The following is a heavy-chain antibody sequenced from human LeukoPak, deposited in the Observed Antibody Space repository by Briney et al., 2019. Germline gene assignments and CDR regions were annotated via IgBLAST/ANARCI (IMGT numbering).Heavy chain of an antibody. J-gene: IGHJ5*02. Sequence: SGGSLRLSCAASGFTSSSYSMNWVRQAPGKGLEWVSSISSSSSYIYYADSVKGRFTISRDNAKNSLYLQMNSLRAEDTAVYYCARDLGGYCSSTSCYGNWFDPWGQGTLVTVSS. CDR1: GFTSSSYS. CDR2: ISSSSSYI. CDR3: ARDLGGYCSSTSCYGNWFDP. V-gene: IGHV3-21*01. D-gene: IGHD2-2*01.